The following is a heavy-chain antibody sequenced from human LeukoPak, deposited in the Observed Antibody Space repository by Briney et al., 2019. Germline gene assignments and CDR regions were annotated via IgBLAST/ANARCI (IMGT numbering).Heavy chain of an antibody. D-gene: IGHD4-17*01. J-gene: IGHJ4*02. CDR2: ISYDGSNK. V-gene: IGHV3-30-3*01. CDR3: ARDPGYGDYFGGVTEITLFFDY. Sequence: GGSLRLSCAASGFTFSSYAMHWVRQAPGKGLEWVAVISYDGSNKYYADSVKGRFTISRDNSKNTLYLQMNSLRAEDTAVYYCARDPGYGDYFGGVTEITLFFDYWGQGTLVTVSS. CDR1: GFTFSSYA.